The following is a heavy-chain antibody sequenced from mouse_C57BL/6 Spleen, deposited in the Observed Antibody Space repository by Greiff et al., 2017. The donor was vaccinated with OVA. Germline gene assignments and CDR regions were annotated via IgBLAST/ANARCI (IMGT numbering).Heavy chain of an antibody. CDR2: IYPGGGYT. D-gene: IGHD2-3*01. CDR1: GYTFTNYW. V-gene: IGHV1-63*01. J-gene: IGHJ2*01. Sequence: QVQLQQSGAELVRPGTSVKMSCKASGYTFTNYWIGWAKQRHGHGLEWIGDIYPGGGYTNYNEQFKGKATLTADNSSSTAYMQFSSLTSEDSAIYYCARYYDGYYYFDYWGQGTTLTVSS. CDR3: ARYYDGYYYFDY.